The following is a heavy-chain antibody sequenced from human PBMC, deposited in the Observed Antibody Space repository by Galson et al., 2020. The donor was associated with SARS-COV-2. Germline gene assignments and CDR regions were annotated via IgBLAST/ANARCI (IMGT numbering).Heavy chain of an antibody. CDR2: SRNKANSYTT. V-gene: IGHV3-72*01. Sequence: QASETLSLTCAAFGFSFSDHYMDWVRQAPGKGLEWVGRSRNKANSYTTEYAASVKGRFTISRDDSTKSVYLRMNSLKTEDTAVYYCARVGPLNYDAFDVWGLGTMVTVYS. CDR1: GFSFSDHY. CDR3: ARVGPLNYDAFDV. J-gene: IGHJ3*01.